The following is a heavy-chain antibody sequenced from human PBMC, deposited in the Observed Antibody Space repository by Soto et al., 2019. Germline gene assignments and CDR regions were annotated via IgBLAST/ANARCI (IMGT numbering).Heavy chain of an antibody. CDR1: GFTFSSYG. V-gene: IGHV3-30*03. CDR2: ISYDGSNK. Sequence: GGSLRLSCAASGFTFSSYGMHWVRQAPGKGLEWVAVISYDGSNKYYADSVKGRFTISRDNSKNTLYLQMNSLRAEDTAVYYCASQVRYSWSMDVWGQGTTVTVSS. J-gene: IGHJ6*02. CDR3: ASQVRYSWSMDV. D-gene: IGHD1-1*01.